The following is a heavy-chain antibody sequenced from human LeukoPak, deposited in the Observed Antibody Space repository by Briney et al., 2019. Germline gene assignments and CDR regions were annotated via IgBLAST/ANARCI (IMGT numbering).Heavy chain of an antibody. J-gene: IGHJ4*02. V-gene: IGHV3-23*01. CDR2: ISGFGGST. Sequence: SGGSLRLSCAASGFTFNNYATNWVRQAPGKGLEWVSGISGFGGSTYYAPSVKGRLTISRDNSGNMLYLHLDSLRVEDTAIYYCARRSGSSWSSFDYWGQGALVTVSS. D-gene: IGHD6-13*01. CDR1: GFTFNNYA. CDR3: ARRSGSSWSSFDY.